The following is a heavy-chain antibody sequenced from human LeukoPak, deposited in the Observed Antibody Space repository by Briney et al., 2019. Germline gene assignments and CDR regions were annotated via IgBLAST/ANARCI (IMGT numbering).Heavy chain of an antibody. CDR2: IYYSGST. CDR3: ARDSCSSTSCRKKFDY. J-gene: IGHJ4*02. CDR1: GGSISSSNYY. V-gene: IGHV4-39*07. D-gene: IGHD2-2*01. Sequence: PSESLSLTCTVSGGSISSSNYYWGWIRQPPGKGLEWIGSIYYSGSTYYNPSLKSRVTISEDTSKNQFSLKLSSVTAADTAVYYCARDSCSSTSCRKKFDYWGQGTLVTVSS.